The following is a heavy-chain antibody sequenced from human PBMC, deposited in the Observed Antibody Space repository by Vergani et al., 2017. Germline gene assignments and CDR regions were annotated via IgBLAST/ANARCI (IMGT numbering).Heavy chain of an antibody. J-gene: IGHJ3*02. V-gene: IGHV3-21*04. CDR1: GFTFSSYS. D-gene: IGHD6-19*01. CDR2: ISSSSSYI. Sequence: EVQLVESGGGLVKPGGSLRLSCAASGFTFSSYSMNWVRQAPGKGLEWVSSISSSSSYIYYADSVKGRFTISRDNAKNSLYLQMNSLRAEDTAVYYCAREAGSGWYRDAFDIWGQGTMVTVSS. CDR3: AREAGSGWYRDAFDI.